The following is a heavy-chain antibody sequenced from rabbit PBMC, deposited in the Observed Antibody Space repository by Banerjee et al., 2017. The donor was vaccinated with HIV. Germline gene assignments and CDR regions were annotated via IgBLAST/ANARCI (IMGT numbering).Heavy chain of an antibody. Sequence: QQQLEESGGGLVKPGGTLTLTCKASGIDFSSYYYMCWVRQAPGKGLEWIACIYAISSSGSTYYASWAKGRFTISKTSSTTVTLQMTSLTAADTATYFCARDGSGGGADFNLWGPGTLVTVS. CDR1: GIDFSSYYY. J-gene: IGHJ4*01. CDR3: ARDGSGGGADFNL. D-gene: IGHD4-1*01. CDR2: IYAISSSGST. V-gene: IGHV1S45*01.